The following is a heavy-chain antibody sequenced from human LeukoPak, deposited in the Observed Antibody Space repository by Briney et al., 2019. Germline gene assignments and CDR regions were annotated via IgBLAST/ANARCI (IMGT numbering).Heavy chain of an antibody. D-gene: IGHD2-2*01. Sequence: GGSLRLSCAASGFTFSSYGMHWVRQAPGKGLEWVAVIWYDGSNKYYADCVKGRFTISRDNSKNTLYLQMNSLRAEDTAVYYCARGGSCSSTSCPHYYYGMDVWGQGTTVTVSS. V-gene: IGHV3-33*01. CDR3: ARGGSCSSTSCPHYYYGMDV. CDR2: IWYDGSNK. J-gene: IGHJ6*02. CDR1: GFTFSSYG.